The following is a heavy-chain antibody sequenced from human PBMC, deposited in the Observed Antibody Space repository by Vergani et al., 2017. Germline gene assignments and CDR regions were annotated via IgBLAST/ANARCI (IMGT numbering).Heavy chain of an antibody. CDR1: GFTFSSYA. J-gene: IGHJ4*02. V-gene: IGHV3-23*01. D-gene: IGHD3-22*01. CDR3: ARELGYYYDSSGYSDY. CDR2: ISGSGGSI. Sequence: EVQLLESGGGLVQPGGSLRLSCAASGFTFSSYAMSWVRQAPGKGLEWVSAISGSGGSIYYADSVKGRFTISRDNAKNSLYLQMNSLRAEDTAVYYCARELGYYYDSSGYSDYWGQGTLVTVSS.